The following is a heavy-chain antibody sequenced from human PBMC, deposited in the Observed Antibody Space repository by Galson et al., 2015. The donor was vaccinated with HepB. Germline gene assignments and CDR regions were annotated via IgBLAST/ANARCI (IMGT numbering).Heavy chain of an antibody. J-gene: IGHJ4*02. CDR3: ARDMGNGWYWYFDL. Sequence: TLSLTCAVSGGSISSGTYSWSWIRQPPGLGLEWIGYIFHGGNTRYNPSLKSRVTISIDRSKNLFSLRLTSVTAADTAVYFCARDMGNGWYWYFDLWGQGALVTVSS. D-gene: IGHD6-19*01. CDR2: IFHGGNT. CDR1: GGSISSGTYS. V-gene: IGHV4-30-2*01.